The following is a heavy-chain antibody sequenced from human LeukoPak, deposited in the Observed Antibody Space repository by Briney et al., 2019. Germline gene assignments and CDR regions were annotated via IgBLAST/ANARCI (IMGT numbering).Heavy chain of an antibody. CDR3: ARDRDSGWFPYFES. Sequence: GGSLRLSCAASGFTFSSYWMTWVRQVPGKGLEWVTNIKQDGSQTYYIDSVKGRFTISRDNAKNSLYLQVNSLRVEDTAIYYCARDRDSGWFPYFESWGQGTLVTVSS. CDR2: IKQDGSQT. J-gene: IGHJ4*02. V-gene: IGHV3-7*01. D-gene: IGHD6-13*01. CDR1: GFTFSSYW.